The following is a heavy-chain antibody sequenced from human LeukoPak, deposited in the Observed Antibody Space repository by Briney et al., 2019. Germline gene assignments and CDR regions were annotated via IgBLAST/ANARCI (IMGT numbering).Heavy chain of an antibody. V-gene: IGHV3-21*01. CDR1: GFTFSSYS. CDR3: ASDGSRPPSHCSSTSCAHNFDY. Sequence: SGGSLRLSCAASGFTFSSYSMNWVRQAPGKGLEWVSSISSSSSYIYYADSVKGRFTISRDNAKNSLYLQMNSLRAEDTAVYYCASDGSRPPSHCSSTSCAHNFDYWGQGTLVTVSS. J-gene: IGHJ4*02. D-gene: IGHD2-2*01. CDR2: ISSSSSYI.